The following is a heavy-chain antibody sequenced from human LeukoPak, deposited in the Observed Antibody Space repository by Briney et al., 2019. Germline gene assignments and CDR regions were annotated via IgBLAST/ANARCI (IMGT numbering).Heavy chain of an antibody. CDR2: FDPEDGET. D-gene: IGHD2-15*01. Sequence: ASVKVSCKVSGYTLTELSMHWVRQAPGKGLEWMGGFDPEDGETIYAQKFQGRVTMTEDTSTDTAYMELSSLRSEDTAVYYCARTEGVVVAEEIYMDVWGKGTTVTVSS. V-gene: IGHV1-24*01. J-gene: IGHJ6*03. CDR3: ARTEGVVVAEEIYMDV. CDR1: GYTLTELS.